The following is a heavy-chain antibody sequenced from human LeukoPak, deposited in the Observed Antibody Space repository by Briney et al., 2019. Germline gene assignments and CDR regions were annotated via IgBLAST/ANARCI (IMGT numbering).Heavy chain of an antibody. Sequence: SETLSLTCTVSGGSISSISYYWDWIRQPPGEGLEWIGTTHYSGSTYYNPSLKSRATISVDTSKNQFSLKLSSVTAADTAVYYCARLSSDMWFDPWGQGTLVTVSS. CDR1: GGSISSISYY. D-gene: IGHD3-9*01. CDR2: THYSGST. J-gene: IGHJ5*02. CDR3: ARLSSDMWFDP. V-gene: IGHV4-39*01.